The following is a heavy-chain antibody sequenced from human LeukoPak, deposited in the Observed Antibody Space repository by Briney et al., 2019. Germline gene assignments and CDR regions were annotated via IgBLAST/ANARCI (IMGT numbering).Heavy chain of an antibody. D-gene: IGHD3-9*01. J-gene: IGHJ4*02. V-gene: IGHV3-23*01. CDR1: GFTFTKFA. CDR3: ARPYDILTGYPRGYFDY. Sequence: GGSLRLSCAASGFTFTKFAMTWVRQAPGKGLEWVSTIGGLGHSTNYADSVKGRFTISRDNSKNTLYLQMNSLRAEDTAVYYCARPYDILTGYPRGYFDYWGQGTLVTVSS. CDR2: IGGLGHST.